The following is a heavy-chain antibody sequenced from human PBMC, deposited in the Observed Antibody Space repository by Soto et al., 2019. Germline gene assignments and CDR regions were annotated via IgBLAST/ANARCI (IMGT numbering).Heavy chain of an antibody. CDR1: GYPFTSFD. D-gene: IGHD6-19*01. CDR2: MNPNNGNR. J-gene: IGHJ5*02. Sequence: QVQLVQSGAEVKKPGASVKVSCEASGYPFTSFDLNWVRQTTGRGLEWMGWMNPNNGNRGYARKFEDRLTLTTNTSTNTAYMELTNLGSDDTAVYFCARGSAWRRTGNLDRWGQGTLVTVSS. CDR3: ARGSAWRRTGNLDR. V-gene: IGHV1-8*01.